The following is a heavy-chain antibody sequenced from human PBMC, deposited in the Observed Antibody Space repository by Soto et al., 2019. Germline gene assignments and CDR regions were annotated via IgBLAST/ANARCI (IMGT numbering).Heavy chain of an antibody. J-gene: IGHJ6*02. CDR2: IHPGDSDT. CDR3: ARPLYYYDSSGYPRYYYYGMDV. D-gene: IGHD3-22*01. V-gene: IGHV5-51*01. CDR1: GYSFTSYW. Sequence: GESLKISCKGSGYSFTSYWIGWVRQMPGKGLEWMGIIHPGDSDTRYSPSFQGQVTISADKSISTAYLQWSSLKASDTTMYYCARPLYYYDSSGYPRYYYYGMDVWGQGTTVTVSS.